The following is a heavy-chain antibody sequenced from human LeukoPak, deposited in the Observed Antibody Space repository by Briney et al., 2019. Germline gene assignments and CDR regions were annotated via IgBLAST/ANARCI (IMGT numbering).Heavy chain of an antibody. CDR2: ISSSGSTI. CDR3: AKYMAPADVVVKARSSFDI. V-gene: IGHV3-11*01. J-gene: IGHJ3*02. CDR1: GFTFSDYY. Sequence: GGSLRLSCAASGFTFSDYYMSWIRQAPGKGLEWVSDISSSGSTIYYADSVKGRFTISRDNSKNTVFLQMSGLGVDDTAIYYCAKYMAPADVVVKARSSFDIWGQGTMVTVSS. D-gene: IGHD2-2*01.